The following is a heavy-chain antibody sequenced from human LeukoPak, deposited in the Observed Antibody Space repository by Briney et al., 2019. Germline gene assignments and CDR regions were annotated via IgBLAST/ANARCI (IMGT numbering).Heavy chain of an antibody. CDR3: ARLEEQYSYYYGMDV. V-gene: IGHV5-10-1*01. D-gene: IGHD5-18*01. CDR1: GYSFTSYW. CDR2: IDPSDSYT. Sequence: GESLKISCKGSGYSFTSYWISWVRQMPGKGLESMGRIDPSDSYTNYSPSFQGHVAISADKSISTAYLQWSSLKASDTAMYYCARLEEQYSYYYGMDVWGKGTTVTVSS. J-gene: IGHJ6*04.